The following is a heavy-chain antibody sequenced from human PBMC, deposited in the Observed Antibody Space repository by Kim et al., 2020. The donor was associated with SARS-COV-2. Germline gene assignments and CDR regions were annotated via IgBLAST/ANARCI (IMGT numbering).Heavy chain of an antibody. CDR3: ARGRAYTSTWGGRDP. Sequence: SETLSLTCDVYGGSLGGYYWAWIRQSPGKGLEWIGEVNHGGRSNFSPSLKSRAAISIDTSKNQFSLALTSVTAADTGVYYCARGRAYTSTWGGRDPWGQG. D-gene: IGHD2-2*01. CDR2: VNHGGRS. V-gene: IGHV4-34*01. J-gene: IGHJ5*02. CDR1: GGSLGGYY.